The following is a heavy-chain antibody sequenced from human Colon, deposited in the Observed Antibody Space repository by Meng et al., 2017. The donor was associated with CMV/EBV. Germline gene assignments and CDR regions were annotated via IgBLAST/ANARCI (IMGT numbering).Heavy chain of an antibody. Sequence: ASVTVSCKASGYTFTGYYMHWVRQAPGQGLEWMGWINPNSGGTNYAQKFQGRVTMTRDTSISTAYMELSRLRSDDTAVYYCARGPDSGSYSGLAFDIWGQGTMVTVSS. CDR1: GYTFTGYY. V-gene: IGHV1-2*02. CDR2: INPNSGGT. D-gene: IGHD1-26*01. CDR3: ARGPDSGSYSGLAFDI. J-gene: IGHJ3*02.